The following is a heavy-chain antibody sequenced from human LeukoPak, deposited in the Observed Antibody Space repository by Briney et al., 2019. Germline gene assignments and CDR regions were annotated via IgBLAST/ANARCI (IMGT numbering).Heavy chain of an antibody. D-gene: IGHD4-17*01. V-gene: IGHV4-39*01. CDR2: IFYTGST. J-gene: IGHJ4*02. CDR1: GGSISSSGYY. Sequence: SETLSRTCTVSGGSISSSGYYWGWIRQPPGRGLEWIGSIFYTGSTYYNPSLKSRVTISVDTSSNQCSLKLSSVTAADTAVYYCARLATTVTTAFDYWGQGALVTVSS. CDR3: ARLATTVTTAFDY.